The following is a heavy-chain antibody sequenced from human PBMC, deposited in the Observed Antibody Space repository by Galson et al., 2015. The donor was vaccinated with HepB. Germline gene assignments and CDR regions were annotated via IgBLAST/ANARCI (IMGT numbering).Heavy chain of an antibody. CDR2: INPNSGGT. D-gene: IGHD4-17*01. Sequence: SVKVSCKASGYTFTGYYMHWVRQAPGQGLEWMGWINPNSGGTNYAQKFQGRVTMTRDTSISTAYMELSRLRSDDTAVYYCARSCWPESVTTVCYWGQGTLVTVSS. J-gene: IGHJ4*02. V-gene: IGHV1-2*02. CDR3: ARSCWPESVTTVCY. CDR1: GYTFTGYY.